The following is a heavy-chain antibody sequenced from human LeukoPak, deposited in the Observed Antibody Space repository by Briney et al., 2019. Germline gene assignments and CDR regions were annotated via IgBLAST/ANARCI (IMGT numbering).Heavy chain of an antibody. CDR3: ARIRGGNTYGFDY. J-gene: IGHJ4*02. D-gene: IGHD5-18*01. V-gene: IGHV2-70*04. CDR1: GFSLTSGGMG. CDR2: IDWDDDK. Sequence: SGPTLVNPTQTLTLTCTFSGFSLTSGGMGMSWIRQPPGKALEWLSRIDWDDDKFYSTSLKTRLTISKDTSKNQVVLTMTNVDPVDTATYYCARIRGGNTYGFDYWGQGTLVTVSS.